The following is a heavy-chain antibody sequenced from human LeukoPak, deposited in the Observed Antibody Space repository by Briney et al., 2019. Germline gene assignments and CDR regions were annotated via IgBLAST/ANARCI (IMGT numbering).Heavy chain of an antibody. CDR2: IKQDGGEK. J-gene: IGHJ3*02. D-gene: IGHD2-2*01. Sequence: PGGSLRLSCAASGFTFSSYWMSWVRQAPGKGLEWVANIKQDGGEKYYVDSVKGRFTISRDNAKNSLYLQMNSLRAEDTAVYYCARERYCSSTSCEKGHDAFDIWGQGTMVTVSS. CDR1: GFTFSSYW. CDR3: ARERYCSSTSCEKGHDAFDI. V-gene: IGHV3-7*01.